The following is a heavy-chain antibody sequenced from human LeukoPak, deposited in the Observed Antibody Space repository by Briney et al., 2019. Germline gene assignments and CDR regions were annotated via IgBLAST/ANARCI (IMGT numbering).Heavy chain of an antibody. J-gene: IGHJ4*02. CDR3: AKDGIYHCSGSYYDY. CDR2: ISYDGSNK. D-gene: IGHD3-10*01. Sequence: PGGSLRLSCAASGFTFSSYAMHWVRQAPGKGLEWVAVISYDGSNKNYADSVKGRFTISRDNSKNTLYLQMNSLRAEDTAVFYCAKDGIYHCSGSYYDYWGQGTLVTVSS. CDR1: GFTFSSYA. V-gene: IGHV3-30*04.